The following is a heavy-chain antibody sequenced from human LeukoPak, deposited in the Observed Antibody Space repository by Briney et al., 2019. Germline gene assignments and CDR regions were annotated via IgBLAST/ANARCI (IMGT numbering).Heavy chain of an antibody. CDR1: GFTFSSYG. J-gene: IGHJ4*02. V-gene: IGHV3-33*06. Sequence: GGSLRLSCAASGFTFSSYGMHWVRQAPGKGLEWVAVIWYDGSNKYYADSVKGRFSISRDNSKNTLYLQMDSLRGEDTAVYYCAKDFRIGYSAHFDYWGQGALVTVSS. CDR2: IWYDGSNK. D-gene: IGHD2-21*01. CDR3: AKDFRIGYSAHFDY.